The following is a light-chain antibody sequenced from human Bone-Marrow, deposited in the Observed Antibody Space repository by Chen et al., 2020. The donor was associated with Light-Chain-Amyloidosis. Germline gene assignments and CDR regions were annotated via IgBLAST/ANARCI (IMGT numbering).Light chain of an antibody. CDR3: QQYGTSPLT. CDR2: GSS. CDR1: QTISSNY. J-gene: IGKJ4*01. Sequence: EIVLTQSPGTLSLSPGEGANLSCRASQTISSNYLTWYQQKFGQAPRLLIYGSSSRATGIPDRFTGSASGTDFTLTINRLEPEDFAMYYCQQYGTSPLTFRGGTKVEIK. V-gene: IGKV3-20*01.